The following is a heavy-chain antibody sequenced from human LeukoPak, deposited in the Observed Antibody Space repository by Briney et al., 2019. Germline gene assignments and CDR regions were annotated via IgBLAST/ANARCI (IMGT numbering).Heavy chain of an antibody. CDR3: ARHATALITYYFDY. J-gene: IGHJ4*02. D-gene: IGHD1-14*01. Sequence: SETLSLTCTVSGGSINSSSYYWGWIRQPPGSRLEWLGSISYDGSTYYNPSLNSRLTISVDTSKNQFSLKLRSVTAADTAVYYCARHATALITYYFDYWGQGTLVTVSS. V-gene: IGHV4-39*01. CDR2: ISYDGST. CDR1: GGSINSSSYY.